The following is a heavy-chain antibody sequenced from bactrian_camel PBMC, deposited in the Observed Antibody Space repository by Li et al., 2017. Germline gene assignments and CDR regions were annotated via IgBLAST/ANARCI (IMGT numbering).Heavy chain of an antibody. CDR3: AAERGPSSYQSDYAVFRGCLFGY. D-gene: IGHD4*01. V-gene: IGHV3S53*01. J-gene: IGHJ6*01. CDR1: GYTYSRYC. Sequence: QVQLVESGGGSVQAGGSLRLSCSVTGYTYSRYCMGWFRQAPGKEREGVASIDSDGRLNYADSVSGRFTISKDNSTNTLYLQMSSLEPGDTAMYYCAAERGPSSYQSDYAVFRGCLFGYWGQGTQVTVS. CDR2: IDSDGRL.